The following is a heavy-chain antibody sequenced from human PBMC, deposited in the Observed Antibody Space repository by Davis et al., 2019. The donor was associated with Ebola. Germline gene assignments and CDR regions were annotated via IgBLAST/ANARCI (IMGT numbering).Heavy chain of an antibody. Sequence: GESLKISCAASGFTFSSYSMNWVRQAPGKGLEWVANIKQDGSEKYYVDSVKGRFTISRDNSKNTLYLQMSSLRAEDTAVYYCARENSGFDYWGQGTLVTVSS. CDR3: ARENSGFDY. CDR1: GFTFSSYS. D-gene: IGHD4-23*01. V-gene: IGHV3-7*01. CDR2: IKQDGSEK. J-gene: IGHJ4*02.